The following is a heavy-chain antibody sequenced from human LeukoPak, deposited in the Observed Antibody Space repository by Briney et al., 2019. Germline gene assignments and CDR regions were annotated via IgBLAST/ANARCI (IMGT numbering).Heavy chain of an antibody. Sequence: SETLSLTCTVSGYSISSGYYWGWIRQPPGKGLQWIGSFYHGGSTYYNPSLKSPVTISVDTSKNQFSLKLTSVTDADTAVYYCARDRSGSYWGYWGQGTLVTVSS. V-gene: IGHV4-38-2*02. J-gene: IGHJ4*02. CDR1: GYSISSGYY. D-gene: IGHD1-26*01. CDR2: FYHGGST. CDR3: ARDRSGSYWGY.